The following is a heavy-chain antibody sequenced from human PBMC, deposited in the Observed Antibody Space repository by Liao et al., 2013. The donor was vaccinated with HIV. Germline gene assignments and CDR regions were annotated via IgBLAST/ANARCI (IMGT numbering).Heavy chain of an antibody. CDR3: ARRPRYYDI. J-gene: IGHJ3*02. CDR1: GVSISSSSYY. D-gene: IGHD2-15*01. CDR2: IYYSGST. Sequence: QLQLQESGPGLVKPSETLSLTCTVSGVSISSSSYYWGWIRQPPGKGLEWIASIYYSGSTFYNPSLRSRVTISLDTSNNQFSLELTSVTAADTAVYYCARRPRYYDIWGQGIMVTVSS. V-gene: IGHV4-39*07.